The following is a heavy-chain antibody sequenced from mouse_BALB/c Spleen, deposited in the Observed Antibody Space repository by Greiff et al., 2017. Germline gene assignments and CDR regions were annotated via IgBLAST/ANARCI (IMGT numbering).Heavy chain of an antibody. J-gene: IGHJ3*01. Sequence: EVQLQQSGPELMKPGASVKISCKASGYSFTSYYMHWVKQSHGKSLEWIGYIDPFNGGTSYNQKFKGKATLTVDKSSSTAYMHLSSLTSEDSAVYYCARNDQAWFAYWGQGTLVTVSA. CDR2: IDPFNGGT. CDR1: GYSFTSYY. V-gene: IGHV1S135*01. CDR3: ARNDQAWFAY.